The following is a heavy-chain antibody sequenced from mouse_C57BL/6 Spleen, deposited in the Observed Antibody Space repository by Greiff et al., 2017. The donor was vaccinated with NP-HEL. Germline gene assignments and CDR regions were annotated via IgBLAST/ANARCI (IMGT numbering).Heavy chain of an antibody. V-gene: IGHV1-55*01. CDR1: GYTFTSYW. CDR2: IYPGSGST. J-gene: IGHJ3*01. CDR3: AGEPPGSKRGFAY. D-gene: IGHD1-1*01. Sequence: QVQLQQPGAELVKPGASVKMSCKASGYTFTSYWITWVKQRPGQGLEWIGDIYPGSGSTNYNEKFKSKATLTVDTSSSTAYMQLSSLTSEDSAVYYCAGEPPGSKRGFAYWGQGTLVTVSA.